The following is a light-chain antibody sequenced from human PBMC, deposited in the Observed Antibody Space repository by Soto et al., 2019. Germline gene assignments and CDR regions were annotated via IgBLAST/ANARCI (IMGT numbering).Light chain of an antibody. V-gene: IGLV1-47*01. J-gene: IGLJ2*01. CDR3: AAWDDSLSGPV. CDR1: SSNIGKNY. CDR2: RNN. Sequence: QAVVTQPPSASGTPGQRVTISCSGSSSNIGKNYVYWYQQLPGTAPKLLTYRNNQRPSGVPDRFSGSKSDTSASLAISGLRSEDEADYYCAAWDDSLSGPVFGGGTKVTVL.